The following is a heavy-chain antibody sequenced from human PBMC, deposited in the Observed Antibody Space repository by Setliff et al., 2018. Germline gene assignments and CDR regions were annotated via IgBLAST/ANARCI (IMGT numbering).Heavy chain of an antibody. D-gene: IGHD3-3*01. J-gene: IGHJ4*02. CDR1: GVSFSDYY. Sequence: SETLSLTCTVYGVSFSDYYWGWVRQSPGKGLDWIGEINHSGTTNYDPSLEGRISISVDTSKRRFSLKLSSVTAADMAVYCCRFWSGYYKNDYWAQGTVVTVSS. CDR3: RFWSGYYKNDY. V-gene: IGHV4-34*01. CDR2: INHSGTT.